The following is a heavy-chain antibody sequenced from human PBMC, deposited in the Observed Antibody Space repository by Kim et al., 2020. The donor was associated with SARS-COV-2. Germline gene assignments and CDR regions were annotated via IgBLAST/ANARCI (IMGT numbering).Heavy chain of an antibody. D-gene: IGHD3-22*01. CDR3: AREGASITMIVVFHYFDY. V-gene: IGHV3-48*02. CDR1: GFTFSSYS. CDR2: ISSSSSTI. Sequence: GGSLRLSCAASGFTFSSYSMNWVRQAPGKGLEWVSYISSSSSTIYYADSVKGRFNISRDNAKNSLYLQMNSLRDEDTAVYYCAREGASITMIVVFHYFDYWGQGTLVTVSS. J-gene: IGHJ4*02.